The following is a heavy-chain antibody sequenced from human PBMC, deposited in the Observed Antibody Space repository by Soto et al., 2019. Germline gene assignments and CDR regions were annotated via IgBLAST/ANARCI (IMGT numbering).Heavy chain of an antibody. D-gene: IGHD2-21*02. Sequence: GASVKVSCKASGYILSSYNMHWVRQAPGQGLEWMGMINPSGGRTSYAQKFHDRVTMTRDTSTNTVYMELSSLRSDDTAVYYCARTYCAADCPRRDFDYWGQGTLVPVSS. CDR3: ARTYCAADCPRRDFDY. J-gene: IGHJ4*02. CDR1: GYILSSYN. CDR2: INPSGGRT. V-gene: IGHV1-46*01.